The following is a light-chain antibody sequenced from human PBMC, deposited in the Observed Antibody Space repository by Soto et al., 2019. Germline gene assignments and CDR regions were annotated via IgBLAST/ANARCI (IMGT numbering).Light chain of an antibody. CDR2: GAS. CDR1: QSISTN. CDR3: MQSIQPRT. V-gene: IGKV3-15*01. Sequence: EIVMTQSPATLSVSPGERATLSCRASQSISTNLAWYQQKPGQAPRILVYGASTRASGIPARFSGSGSGTDFTLKISRVEAEDVGVYYCMQSIQPRTFGQGTKVEIK. J-gene: IGKJ1*01.